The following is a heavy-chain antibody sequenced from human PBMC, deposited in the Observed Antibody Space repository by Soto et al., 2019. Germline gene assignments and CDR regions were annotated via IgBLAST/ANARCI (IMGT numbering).Heavy chain of an antibody. Sequence: EVQLVESGGGLVKPGGSLRLSCAASGFTFSNAWMSWVRQAPGKGLEWVGRIKSKTDGGTTDYAAPVKGRFTISRDDSKNTLYLQMNSLQTEDTAVYYCTPDRILGYCSGGSCYNDAFDIWGQGTMVTVSS. V-gene: IGHV3-15*01. D-gene: IGHD2-15*01. J-gene: IGHJ3*02. CDR1: GFTFSNAW. CDR2: IKSKTDGGTT. CDR3: TPDRILGYCSGGSCYNDAFDI.